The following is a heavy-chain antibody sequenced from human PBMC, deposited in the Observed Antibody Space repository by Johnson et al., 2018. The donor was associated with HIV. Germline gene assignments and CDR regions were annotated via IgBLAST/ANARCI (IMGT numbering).Heavy chain of an antibody. CDR3: ASGTYYNFWSGYYGAFDI. D-gene: IGHD3-3*01. Sequence: VQLVESGGGLVQPGGSLRLSCAASGFTFSSYAISWVRQAPGKGLEWVPAISGSGGTHNSADSVKARFTTPGDNSKNTLYLQMNGLRAEDTAVYYCASGTYYNFWSGYYGAFDIWGQGTMVTVSS. V-gene: IGHV3-23*04. CDR2: ISGSGGTH. J-gene: IGHJ3*02. CDR1: GFTFSSYA.